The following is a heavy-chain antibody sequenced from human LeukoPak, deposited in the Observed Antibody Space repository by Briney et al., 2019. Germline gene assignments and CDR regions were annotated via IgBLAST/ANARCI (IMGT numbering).Heavy chain of an antibody. D-gene: IGHD3-9*01. Sequence: GSLRLSCAASGFTFSSYSMNWVRQAPGKGLEWVSSISSSSSYIYYADSVKGRFTISRDNARNTLFLQMNSLRVEDTAVYHCTRDLLDYDVSTGLHHYYMDVWGQGTTVTVSS. CDR1: GFTFSSYS. CDR3: TRDLLDYDVSTGLHHYYMDV. CDR2: ISSSSSYI. V-gene: IGHV3-21*01. J-gene: IGHJ6*02.